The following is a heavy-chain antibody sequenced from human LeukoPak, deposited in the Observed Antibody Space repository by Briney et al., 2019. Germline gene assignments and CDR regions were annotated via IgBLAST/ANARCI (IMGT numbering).Heavy chain of an antibody. D-gene: IGHD1-26*01. CDR2: ISYDGSNK. Sequence: PGGSLRLSCAASGFTFSNYAMSWVRQAPGKGLEWVAVISYDGSNKYYADSVKGRFTISRDNAKNSLYLQMNSLRAEDTAVYYCARASGSYSPYWGQGTLVTVSS. V-gene: IGHV3-30*04. CDR1: GFTFSNYA. CDR3: ARASGSYSPY. J-gene: IGHJ4*02.